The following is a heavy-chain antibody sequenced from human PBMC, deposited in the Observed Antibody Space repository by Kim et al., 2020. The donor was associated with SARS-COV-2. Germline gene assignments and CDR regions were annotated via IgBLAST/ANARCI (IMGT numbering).Heavy chain of an antibody. CDR1: GFTFSSYG. J-gene: IGHJ6*02. CDR2: IVYDGSNK. Sequence: GGSLRLSCAASGFTFSSYGMHWVRQAPGKGLESVAVIVYDGSNKYHADSVKGRFTISRDNPKSTLYLQMNSLRREDTAVYYCAREVSSWSWAGDGLDVWGQGTTVTVSS. D-gene: IGHD6-13*01. CDR3: AREVSSWSWAGDGLDV. V-gene: IGHV3-30*03.